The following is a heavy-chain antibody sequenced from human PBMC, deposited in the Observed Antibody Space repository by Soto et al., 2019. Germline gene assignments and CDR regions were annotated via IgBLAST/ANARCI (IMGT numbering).Heavy chain of an antibody. D-gene: IGHD5-12*01. J-gene: IGHJ5*02. V-gene: IGHV3-11*06. CDR2: ISTGSSYT. CDR3: ARVIGVHIVATRFDP. CDR1: VFTFSDYD. Sequence: TGGSLRLSCLASVFTFSDYDMSWVRQAPGKGLEWVSYISTGSSYTKYADSVKGRFTISRDDAKNSLFLQLNSLRAEDTAVYYCARVIGVHIVATRFDPWGQGTLVTVSS.